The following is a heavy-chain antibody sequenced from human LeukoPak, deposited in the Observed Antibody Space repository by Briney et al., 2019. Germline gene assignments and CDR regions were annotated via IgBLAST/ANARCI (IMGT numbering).Heavy chain of an antibody. Sequence: SETLSLTCTVSGGSISSYYWSWIRQPPGKGLEWIGYIYHSGSTNYNPSLKSRVTISVDTSKNQFSLKLSSVTAADTAVYYCARTYCGGDCPFDYWGQGTLVTVSS. V-gene: IGHV4-59*01. J-gene: IGHJ4*02. CDR1: GGSISSYY. CDR2: IYHSGST. D-gene: IGHD2-21*02. CDR3: ARTYCGGDCPFDY.